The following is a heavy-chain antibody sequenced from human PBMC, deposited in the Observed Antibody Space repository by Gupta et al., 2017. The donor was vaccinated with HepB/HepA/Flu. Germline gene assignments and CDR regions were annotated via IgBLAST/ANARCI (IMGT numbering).Heavy chain of an antibody. CDR1: GVSFSGNY. J-gene: IGHJ4*02. V-gene: IGHV4-34*01. Sequence: QVQLQQWGAGLLKPSETLTLTCAVYGVSFSGNYWSWIRQPPGKGLEWIGEINHSGSTYYNPSLKSRSTISIDTSKNQFSLKLSSVTAADTAVYYCARENYFDTSGYYDHWGQGTLVTVSS. CDR2: INHSGST. D-gene: IGHD3-22*01. CDR3: ARENYFDTSGYYDH.